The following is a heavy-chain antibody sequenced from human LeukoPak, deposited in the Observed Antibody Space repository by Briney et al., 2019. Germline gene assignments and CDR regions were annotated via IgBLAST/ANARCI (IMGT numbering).Heavy chain of an antibody. Sequence: GASVKVSCKASGYTFTSYYMHWVRQAPGQGLEWMGIINPSGGSTSYAQKFQGRVTMTRDTSTSTVYMELSSLRSEDTAVYYCARDRGGYCSGGSCYHFDYWGQGTLVTVSS. V-gene: IGHV1-46*01. CDR1: GYTFTSYY. D-gene: IGHD2-15*01. J-gene: IGHJ4*02. CDR2: INPSGGST. CDR3: ARDRGGYCSGGSCYHFDY.